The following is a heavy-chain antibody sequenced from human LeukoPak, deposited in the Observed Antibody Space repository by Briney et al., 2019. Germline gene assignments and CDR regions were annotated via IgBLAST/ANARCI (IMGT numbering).Heavy chain of an antibody. V-gene: IGHV4-34*01. CDR3: ARHSLYYYDSSGPPYNWFDP. CDR2: INHSGST. J-gene: IGHJ5*02. CDR1: GGSFSGNY. Sequence: SETLSLTCAVYGGSFSGNYWNWIRQPPGKGLEWIGEINHSGSTNYNPSLKSRVTISVDTSKNQFSLKLSSVTAADTAVYYCARHSLYYYDSSGPPYNWFDPWGQGTLVTVSS. D-gene: IGHD3-22*01.